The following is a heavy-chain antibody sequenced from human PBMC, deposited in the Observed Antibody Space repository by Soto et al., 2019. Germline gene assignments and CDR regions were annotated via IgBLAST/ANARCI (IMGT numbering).Heavy chain of an antibody. Sequence: PSETLSLTCTVSGGSISSGDYYWSWIRQPPGKGLEWIGYIYYSGSTYYNPSLKSRVTISVDRSKNQFSLKLSSVTAADTAVYYCARGRTVVVRLFDYWGQGTLVTVSS. CDR1: GGSISSGDYY. V-gene: IGHV4-30-4*01. J-gene: IGHJ4*02. CDR2: IYYSGST. D-gene: IGHD2-15*01. CDR3: ARGRTVVVRLFDY.